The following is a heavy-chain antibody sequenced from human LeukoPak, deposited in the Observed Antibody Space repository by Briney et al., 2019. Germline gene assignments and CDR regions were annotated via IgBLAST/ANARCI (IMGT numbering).Heavy chain of an antibody. Sequence: SETLSLTCTVSGGSISSYYWSWIRQPPGKGLEWIGYIYYSGSTNYNPSLKSRVTISVDTSKNQFSLKLSSVTAADTAVYYCAADSEYRIAARYPFDYWGQGTLVTVSS. CDR1: GGSISSYY. CDR2: IYYSGST. CDR3: AADSEYRIAARYPFDY. D-gene: IGHD6-25*01. V-gene: IGHV4-59*08. J-gene: IGHJ4*02.